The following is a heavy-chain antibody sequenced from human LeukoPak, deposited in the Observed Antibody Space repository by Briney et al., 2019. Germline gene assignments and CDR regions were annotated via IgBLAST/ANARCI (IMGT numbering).Heavy chain of an antibody. D-gene: IGHD6-13*01. CDR2: INPSGGST. Sequence: VASVKVSCKASGYTFTSYYMHWVRQAPGQGLEWMGIINPSGGSTSYAQKFQGRVTMTRDTSTSTVYMELSSLRSEDTAVYYCARGMGVTAPGTYYYYGMDVWGQGTTVTVSS. CDR1: GYTFTSYY. J-gene: IGHJ6*02. V-gene: IGHV1-46*01. CDR3: ARGMGVTAPGTYYYYGMDV.